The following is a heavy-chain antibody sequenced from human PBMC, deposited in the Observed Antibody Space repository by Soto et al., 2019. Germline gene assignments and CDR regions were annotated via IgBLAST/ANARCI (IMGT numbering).Heavy chain of an antibody. CDR1: GFTFSSYG. D-gene: IGHD2-21*01. J-gene: IGHJ6*02. Sequence: GGSLRLSCAASGFTFSSYGMHWVRQAPGKGLEWVAVIWYDGSNKYYADSVKGRFTISRDNSKNTLYLQMNSLRAEDTAVYYCAREGGDPSLDGQESGYYGMDVWGQGTTVTVSS. CDR2: IWYDGSNK. CDR3: AREGGDPSLDGQESGYYGMDV. V-gene: IGHV3-33*01.